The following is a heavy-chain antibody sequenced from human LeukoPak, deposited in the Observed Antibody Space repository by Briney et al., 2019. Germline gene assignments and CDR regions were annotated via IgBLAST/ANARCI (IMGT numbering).Heavy chain of an antibody. CDR1: GGSISSSSYY. Sequence: ETLSLTCSVSGGSISSSSYYWGWIRQPPGKGLEWIGSMYYRGSTYYNPSLKSRVTISVDTSKNQFSLKLSSVTAADTAVYYCARHEDYDWFDPWGQGTLVTVSS. D-gene: IGHD3-3*01. V-gene: IGHV4-39*01. CDR2: MYYRGST. J-gene: IGHJ5*02. CDR3: ARHEDYDWFDP.